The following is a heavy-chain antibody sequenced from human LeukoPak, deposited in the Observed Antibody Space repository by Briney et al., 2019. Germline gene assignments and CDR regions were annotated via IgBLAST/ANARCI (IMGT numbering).Heavy chain of an antibody. D-gene: IGHD6-19*01. CDR1: GGSFSGYY. CDR2: INHSGST. V-gene: IGHV4-34*01. J-gene: IGHJ3*02. CDR3: ARHNWYSSGWYGPGAFDI. Sequence: SETLSLTCAVYGGSFSGYYWSRIRQPPGKGLEWIGEINHSGSTNYNPSLKSRVTISVDTSKNQFSLKLSSVTAADTAVYYCARHNWYSSGWYGPGAFDIWGQGTMVTVSS.